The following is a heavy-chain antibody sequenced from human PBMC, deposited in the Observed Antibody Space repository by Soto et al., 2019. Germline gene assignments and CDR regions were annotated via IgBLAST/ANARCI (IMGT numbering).Heavy chain of an antibody. CDR3: ERSAGYYYYGMDV. Sequence: XSVKVSCNASGCPFTGYYMHWVRQAPGQGLEWMGWINPNSGGTNYAQKFQGWVTMTRDTSISTAYMELSRLRSDDTAVYYCERSAGYYYYGMDVWGQGTTVTVSS. CDR2: INPNSGGT. J-gene: IGHJ6*02. CDR1: GCPFTGYY. V-gene: IGHV1-2*04.